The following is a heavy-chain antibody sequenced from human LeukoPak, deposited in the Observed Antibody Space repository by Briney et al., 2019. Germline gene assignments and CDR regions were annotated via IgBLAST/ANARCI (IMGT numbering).Heavy chain of an antibody. Sequence: SGPTLFNPTQTLTLTFTFSGFSLHTSGGGVGWIRQPPGKALEWLALIYWDDDKRYSPSLKSRLTITKDTSKNQVVLTMTNMDTVDTATYYCAHRRYTAGYNWFDPWGQGTLVTVS. CDR2: IYWDDDK. D-gene: IGHD5-18*01. J-gene: IGHJ5*02. CDR3: AHRRYTAGYNWFDP. CDR1: GFSLHTSGGG. V-gene: IGHV2-5*02.